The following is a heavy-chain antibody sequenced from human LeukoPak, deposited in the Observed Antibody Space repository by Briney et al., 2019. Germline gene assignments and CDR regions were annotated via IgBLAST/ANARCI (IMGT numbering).Heavy chain of an antibody. D-gene: IGHD4-17*01. CDR2: ISTSSTYT. J-gene: IGHJ1*01. CDR3: ARDSIRDEYFQH. CDR1: GFTFSDYY. Sequence: GGSLRLSCAASGFTFSDYYMSWVRQAPGKGLEWVSCISTSSTYTDYADSVKGRFTISRDNAKNSLYLQMNSLRAEDTAVYYCARDSIRDEYFQHWGQGTLVTVSS. V-gene: IGHV3-11*05.